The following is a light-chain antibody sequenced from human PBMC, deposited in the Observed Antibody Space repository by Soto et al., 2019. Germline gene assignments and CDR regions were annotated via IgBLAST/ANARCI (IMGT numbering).Light chain of an antibody. Sequence: ESVLTQSPGTLSLSPGERATLSCRASQSVTSTYLAWYQQKPGQAPRLLIYGASSRATGIPDRFSGSGSGTDFTLTISRLEPEDFALYYCHQCGYSLWTFGQGTKVEIK. CDR2: GAS. V-gene: IGKV3-20*01. CDR3: HQCGYSLWT. CDR1: QSVTSTY. J-gene: IGKJ1*01.